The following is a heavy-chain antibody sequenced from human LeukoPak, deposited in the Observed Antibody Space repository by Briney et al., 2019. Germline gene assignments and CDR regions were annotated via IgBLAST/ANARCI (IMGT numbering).Heavy chain of an antibody. CDR3: AREKYYYDSSGYGDAFDI. Sequence: SCKASGGTFSSYTISWVRQAPGQGLEWMGRIIPILGIANYAQKFQGRVTITADKSTSTAYMELSSLRSEDTAVYYCAREKYYYDSSGYGDAFDIWGQGTMVTVSS. CDR1: GGTFSSYT. J-gene: IGHJ3*02. V-gene: IGHV1-69*04. D-gene: IGHD3-22*01. CDR2: IIPILGIA.